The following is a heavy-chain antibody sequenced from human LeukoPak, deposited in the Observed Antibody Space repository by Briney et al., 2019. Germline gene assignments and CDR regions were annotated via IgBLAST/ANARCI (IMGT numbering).Heavy chain of an antibody. J-gene: IGHJ4*02. Sequence: TGGSLRLSCAASGFTFSSYAMSWVRQAPGKGLEWVSAISGSGGSTYYADSVKGRFTISRDNSKNTLYLQMNSLRAEDTAVYYCAKENSGTSRVVVTAIPDYWGQGTLVTVSS. D-gene: IGHD2-21*02. V-gene: IGHV3-23*01. CDR1: GFTFSSYA. CDR3: AKENSGTSRVVVTAIPDY. CDR2: ISGSGGST.